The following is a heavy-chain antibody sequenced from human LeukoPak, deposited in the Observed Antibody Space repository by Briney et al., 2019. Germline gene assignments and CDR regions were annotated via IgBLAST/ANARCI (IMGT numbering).Heavy chain of an antibody. D-gene: IGHD3-3*01. CDR1: GGSFSGYY. CDR2: INHSGST. CDR3: ARLFTIFGVVLSKFDP. Sequence: SATLSLPCAVYGGSFSGYYWSWIRQPPGKGLEWIGEINHSGSTNYNPSLKSRVTISVDTSKNQFSLKLSSVTAADTAVYYCARLFTIFGVVLSKFDPWGQGTLVTVSS. J-gene: IGHJ5*02. V-gene: IGHV4-34*01.